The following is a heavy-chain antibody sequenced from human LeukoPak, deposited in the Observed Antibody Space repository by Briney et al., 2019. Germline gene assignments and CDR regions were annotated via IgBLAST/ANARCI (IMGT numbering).Heavy chain of an antibody. CDR3: ARARGYYDSSGYCFDY. J-gene: IGHJ4*02. CDR1: GYTFTSYG. Sequence: ASVKVSCKASGYTFTSYGISWVRQAPGQGLEWMGWISAYNGNTNYAQKLQGRVTMTTDTSTSTAYMELRSLGSDDTAVYYCARARGYYDSSGYCFDYWGQGTLVTVSS. D-gene: IGHD3-22*01. CDR2: ISAYNGNT. V-gene: IGHV1-18*01.